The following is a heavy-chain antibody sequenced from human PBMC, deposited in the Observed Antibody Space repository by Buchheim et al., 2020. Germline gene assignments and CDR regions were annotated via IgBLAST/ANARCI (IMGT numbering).Heavy chain of an antibody. CDR2: ISDDGSNK. CDR1: GFTFSSYG. J-gene: IGHJ6*02. V-gene: IGHV3-30*18. CDR3: AKDIVVVAATGGPPHYYGMDV. Sequence: QVQLVESGGGVVQPGRSLRLSCAASGFTFSSYGMHWVRQAPGKGLEWVAVISDDGSNKYYADSVKGRFTISRDNSKNTLYLQMNSLRAEDTAVYCCAKDIVVVAATGGPPHYYGMDVWGQGTT. D-gene: IGHD2-15*01.